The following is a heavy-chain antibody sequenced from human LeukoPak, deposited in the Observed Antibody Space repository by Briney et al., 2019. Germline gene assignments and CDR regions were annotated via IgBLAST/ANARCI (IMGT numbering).Heavy chain of an antibody. CDR1: GFTFSSYS. V-gene: IGHV3-21*01. Sequence: PGGSLRLSCAASGFTFSSYSMNWVRQAPGKGLEWVSSISSSSSYIYYADSVKGRFTISRDNAKNSLYLQMNSLRAEDTAVYYCARGQRDIVVVPAATYYYYGIDVWGQGTTVTVSS. J-gene: IGHJ6*02. CDR2: ISSSSSYI. CDR3: ARGQRDIVVVPAATYYYYGIDV. D-gene: IGHD2-2*01.